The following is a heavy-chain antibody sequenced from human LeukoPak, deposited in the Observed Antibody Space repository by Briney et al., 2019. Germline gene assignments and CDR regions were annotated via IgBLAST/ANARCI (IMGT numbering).Heavy chain of an antibody. CDR1: GFTFSNYA. J-gene: IGHJ4*02. V-gene: IGHV3-23*01. Sequence: PGGSLRLSCAASGFTFSNYAMSWVRQAPGKGPECVSPISGSGGSTYYAVSVRGRFTVSRDNSKNTLFLQMDSLRAEDTAVYYCAKSPTGSSWPSIDYWGQGTLVTVSS. CDR3: AKSPTGSSWPSIDY. D-gene: IGHD6-13*01. CDR2: ISGSGGST.